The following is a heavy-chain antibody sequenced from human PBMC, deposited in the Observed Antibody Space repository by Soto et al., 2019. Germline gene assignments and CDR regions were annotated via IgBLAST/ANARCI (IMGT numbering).Heavy chain of an antibody. CDR2: VYHSGST. CDR3: ARVPDTALAPDY. V-gene: IGHV4-30-2*01. D-gene: IGHD5-18*01. CDR1: GGSISSGGYS. J-gene: IGHJ4*02. Sequence: PSETLSLTCAVSGGSISSGGYSWSWIRQPPGKGLEWIGYVYHSGSTYYNPSLKSRVTISVDRSKSQFSLKLSSVTAADTAVYFCARVPDTALAPDYWGQGTLVTVSS.